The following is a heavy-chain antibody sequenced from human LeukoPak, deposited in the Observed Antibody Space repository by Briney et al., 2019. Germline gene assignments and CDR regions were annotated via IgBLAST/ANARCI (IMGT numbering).Heavy chain of an antibody. CDR1: GYTFTGYY. J-gene: IGHJ5*02. D-gene: IGHD1-7*01. CDR3: AREGHYITGTTSDWFDP. Sequence: ASVKVSRKASGYTFTGYYMHWVRQAPGQGLEWMGWINPNSGGTNYAQKFQGRVTMTRDTSISTAYMELSRLRSDDTAVYYCAREGHYITGTTSDWFDPWGQGTLVTVSS. CDR2: INPNSGGT. V-gene: IGHV1-2*02.